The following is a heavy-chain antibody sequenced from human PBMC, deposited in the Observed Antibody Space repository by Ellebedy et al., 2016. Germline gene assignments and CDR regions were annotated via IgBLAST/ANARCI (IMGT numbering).Heavy chain of an antibody. CDR1: GFTVGNNY. Sequence: GGSLRLSXAASGFTVGNNYMSWVRQAPGKGLEWVSTISGDGRDIHLADSVKGRFTMSRDIPKNTVYLQMNRLRAEDTAVYYCRQGHYANYWGQGTLVTVSS. CDR2: ISGDGRDI. J-gene: IGHJ4*02. D-gene: IGHD4-17*01. V-gene: IGHV3-53*01. CDR3: RQGHYANY.